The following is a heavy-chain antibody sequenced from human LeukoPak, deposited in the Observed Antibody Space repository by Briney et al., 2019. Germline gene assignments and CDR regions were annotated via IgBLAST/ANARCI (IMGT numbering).Heavy chain of an antibody. CDR3: ARAGSNRKIDY. J-gene: IGHJ4*02. D-gene: IGHD1-14*01. V-gene: IGHV3-74*01. CDR2: VNSDGTST. CDR1: GFNFNVYW. Sequence: GVSLRLSCSASGFNFNVYWMHWVRQAPGKGLVWVSRVNSDGTSTNYADSVKGRFTISRDNAKNTLYLQMNSLRAEDTAVYYCARAGSNRKIDYWGQGALVIVSS.